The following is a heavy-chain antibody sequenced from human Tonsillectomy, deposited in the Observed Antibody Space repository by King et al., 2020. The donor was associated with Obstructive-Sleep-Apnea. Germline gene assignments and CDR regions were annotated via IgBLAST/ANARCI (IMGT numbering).Heavy chain of an antibody. D-gene: IGHD3-9*01. V-gene: IGHV3-48*04. CDR1: GFSFSTHS. CDR3: AGDLSDDILTGDGDAFDI. CDR2: ISSSSRAL. J-gene: IGHJ3*02. Sequence: VQLVESGGGLVQPGGSLRLSCAASGFSFSTHSLNWVRQAPGKGLEWVSYISSSSRALYYADSVKGRFTISRYNAKNSLYLQMNSLRAEDTAVYYCAGDLSDDILTGDGDAFDIWGQGTMVTVSS.